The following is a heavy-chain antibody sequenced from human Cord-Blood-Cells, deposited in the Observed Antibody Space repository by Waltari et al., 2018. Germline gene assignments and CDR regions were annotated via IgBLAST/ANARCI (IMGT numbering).Heavy chain of an antibody. V-gene: IGHV3-53*02. CDR1: GFTVSSNY. Sequence: EVQLVETGGGLIQPGGSLRLSCAASGFTVSSNYMSWVRQAPGKGLEWVPVIYSGGSTYYADSVKGRFTISRDNSKNTLYLQMNSLRAEDTAVYYCARDGGVAAAGNHSDYWGQGTLVTVSS. CDR3: ARDGGVAAAGNHSDY. D-gene: IGHD6-13*01. J-gene: IGHJ4*02. CDR2: IYSGGST.